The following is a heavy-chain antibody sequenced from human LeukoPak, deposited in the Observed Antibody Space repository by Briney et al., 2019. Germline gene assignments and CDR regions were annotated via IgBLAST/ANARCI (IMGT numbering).Heavy chain of an antibody. V-gene: IGHV3-23*01. CDR1: GFISRDYP. J-gene: IGHJ4*02. CDR3: AKESNGRRFDFDY. Sequence: GGSLRLSCAASGFISRDYPMSWVRQTPGKGLEWVSSISAGGGGIYYADSVKGRFTVSRDDSKNTLYLQMNSLRVEDTALYYCAKESNGRRFDFDYWGQGTLATVSS. D-gene: IGHD1-26*01. CDR2: ISAGGGGI.